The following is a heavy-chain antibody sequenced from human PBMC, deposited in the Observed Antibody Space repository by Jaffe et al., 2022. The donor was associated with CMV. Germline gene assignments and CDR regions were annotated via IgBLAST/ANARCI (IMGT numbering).Heavy chain of an antibody. J-gene: IGHJ6*03. CDR1: GFTFGDYA. CDR3: TRERVGYDFWSGLERDYYYMDV. Sequence: EVQLVESGGGLVQPGRSLRLSCTASGFTFGDYAMSWVRQAPGKGLEWVGFIRSKAYGGTTEYAASVKGRFTISRDDSKSIAYLQMNSLKTEDTAVYYCTRERVGYDFWSGLERDYYYMDVWGKGTTVTVSS. V-gene: IGHV3-49*04. D-gene: IGHD3-3*01. CDR2: IRSKAYGGTT.